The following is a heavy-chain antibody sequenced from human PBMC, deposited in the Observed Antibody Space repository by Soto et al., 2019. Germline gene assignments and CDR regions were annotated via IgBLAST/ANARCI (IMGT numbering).Heavy chain of an antibody. CDR1: GGSISTSSYY. Sequence: QLQLQESGPGLVKPSETLSLTCTVSGGSISTSSYYWGWIRQPPGKGLEWIGNIYYNGNTYYNPPLKSRVIISVSPSKNQFSLNPSSVTAAATAVSFCAKCGYSFTYLPFDSWGLGTLVAVSS. CDR3: AKCGYSFTYLPFDS. J-gene: IGHJ4*02. D-gene: IGHD5-18*01. V-gene: IGHV4-39*01. CDR2: IYYNGNT.